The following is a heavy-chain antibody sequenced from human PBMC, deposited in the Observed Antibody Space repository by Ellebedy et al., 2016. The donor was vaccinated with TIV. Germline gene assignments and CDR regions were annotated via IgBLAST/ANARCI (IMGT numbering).Heavy chain of an antibody. Sequence: ASVKVSCXASGYSFMNHDISWVRQAPGQGLEWMGGTKNRNHAQKFQGRVTMTADTSTTTAYMELRSLTFDDTAVYYCARATRDRVGTSEAFYDPWGQGTLVTVS. V-gene: IGHV1-18*01. CDR2: TKNR. CDR1: GYSFMNHD. CDR3: ARATRDRVGTSEAFYDP. D-gene: IGHD4-23*01. J-gene: IGHJ5*02.